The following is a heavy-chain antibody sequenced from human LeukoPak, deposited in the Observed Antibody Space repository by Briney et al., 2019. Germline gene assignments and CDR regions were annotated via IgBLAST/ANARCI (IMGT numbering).Heavy chain of an antibody. J-gene: IGHJ5*02. CDR2: IKPNSGGT. D-gene: IGHD3-10*01. Sequence: ASVKVSCKASGYSFADYYMHWVRQAPGQGLEWMGWIKPNSGGTRSAQKFQGRVTMTRDTSISTAYMELSSLRYDDTAVYYCATNILVRDIINWFDPWGQGTLVTASS. CDR3: ATNILVRDIINWFDP. CDR1: GYSFADYY. V-gene: IGHV1-2*02.